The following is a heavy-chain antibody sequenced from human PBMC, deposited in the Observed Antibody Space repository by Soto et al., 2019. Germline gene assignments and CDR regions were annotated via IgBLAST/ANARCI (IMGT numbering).Heavy chain of an antibody. V-gene: IGHV4-39*01. CDR3: ARRNYGYYYGMDA. D-gene: IGHD3-10*01. CDR1: GGSISSSSYY. J-gene: IGHJ6*02. Sequence: SETLSLTCTVSGGSISSSSYYWGWIRQPPGKGLEWIGSIYYSGSTYYNPSLKSRVTISVDTSKNQFSLKLTSVTAADTAVYYCARRNYGYYYGMDAWGQGTTVTVSS. CDR2: IYYSGST.